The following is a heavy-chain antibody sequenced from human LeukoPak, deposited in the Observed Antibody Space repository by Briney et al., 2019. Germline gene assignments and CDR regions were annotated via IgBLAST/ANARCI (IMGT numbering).Heavy chain of an antibody. CDR2: ISSSSSYI. CDR3: ARDRGSGWYEPTDY. J-gene: IGHJ4*02. Sequence: GGSLRLSCAASGFTFSSYSMNWVRQAPGKGLEWVSSISSSSSYIYYADSVKGRFTISRDNAKNSLYLQMNSLRAEDTAVYYCARDRGSGWYEPTDYWGQGTLVTVSS. V-gene: IGHV3-21*01. CDR1: GFTFSSYS. D-gene: IGHD6-19*01.